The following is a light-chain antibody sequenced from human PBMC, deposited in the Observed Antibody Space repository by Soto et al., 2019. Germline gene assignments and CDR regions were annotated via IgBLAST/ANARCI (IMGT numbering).Light chain of an antibody. CDR3: QQYYNWPRT. CDR2: DAS. J-gene: IGKJ1*01. V-gene: IGKV3-15*01. Sequence: EVEPIPSPSTLSVSPQERATISCRASQRVSRNLAWYQQKPGQAPRLLIYDASTRATGIPDRFSGSGSETEFTLTISSLQSEDYAIYFCQQYYNWPRTFGQGTKVDIK. CDR1: QRVSRN.